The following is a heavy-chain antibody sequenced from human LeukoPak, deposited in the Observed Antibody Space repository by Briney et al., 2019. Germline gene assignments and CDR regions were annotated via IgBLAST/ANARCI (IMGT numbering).Heavy chain of an antibody. D-gene: IGHD3-10*01. CDR1: GFTFSSYA. V-gene: IGHV3-48*03. Sequence: SGRSLRLSCAASGFTFSSYAMHWVRQAPGKGLEWVSYISSSGSTIYYADSVKGRFTISRDNAKNSLYLQMNSLRAEDTAVYYCAGDTDYYGSGSYYPGWGQGTLVTVSS. J-gene: IGHJ4*02. CDR3: AGDTDYYGSGSYYPG. CDR2: ISSSGSTI.